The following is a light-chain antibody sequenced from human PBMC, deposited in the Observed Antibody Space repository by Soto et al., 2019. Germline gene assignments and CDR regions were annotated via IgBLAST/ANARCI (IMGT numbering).Light chain of an antibody. J-gene: IGKJ4*01. CDR3: LQHNSYPLP. Sequence: DFRMTQSPSTLSASVGYRVTIRCRASQSISRGLAWYQQKPGKAPKLLIYAASNLQSGVPSRFSGSGSGTEFTLTISSLQPEDFATYYCLQHNSYPLPFGGGTKVDI. CDR2: AAS. CDR1: QSISRG. V-gene: IGKV1-17*01.